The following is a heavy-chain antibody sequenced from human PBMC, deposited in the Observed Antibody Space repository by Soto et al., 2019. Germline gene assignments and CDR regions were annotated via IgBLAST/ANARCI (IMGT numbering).Heavy chain of an antibody. CDR3: ARDAPYGYAFDI. D-gene: IGHD2-2*03. V-gene: IGHV3-48*01. Sequence: GGSLRLSCAASGFTFSSYTMTSFRQAPGKGLEWVSDISSSSATTYYADSVKGRFTISRDNAKNSLYLQMNSLRAEDTAVYYCARDAPYGYAFDIWGQGTMVTVS. CDR1: GFTFSSYT. J-gene: IGHJ3*02. CDR2: ISSSSATT.